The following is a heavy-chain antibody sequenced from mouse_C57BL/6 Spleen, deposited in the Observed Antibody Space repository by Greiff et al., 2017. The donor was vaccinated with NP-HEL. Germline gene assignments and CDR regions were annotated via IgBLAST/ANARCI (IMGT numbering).Heavy chain of an antibody. CDR2: IYPSDSET. J-gene: IGHJ3*01. V-gene: IGHV1-61*01. Sequence: QVQLQQPGAELVRPGSSVKLSCKASGYTFTSYWMDWVKQRPGQGLEWIGNIYPSDSETHYNQKFKDKATLTVDKSSSTAYMQLSSLTSEDSAVYYCARGETFGGFAYWGQGTLVTVSA. CDR1: GYTFTSYW. CDR3: ARGETFGGFAY. D-gene: IGHD3-1*01.